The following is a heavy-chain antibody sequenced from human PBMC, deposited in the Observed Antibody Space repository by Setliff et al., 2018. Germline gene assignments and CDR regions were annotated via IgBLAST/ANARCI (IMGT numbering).Heavy chain of an antibody. CDR3: ARENGDYDLDY. D-gene: IGHD4-17*01. CDR1: GFSFSGYE. V-gene: IGHV3-48*03. Sequence: GESLTISCAASGFSFSGYEMSWVRQAPGKGLEWISYIGSSGNTIYYANSVKGRFTISRDNAKNSLFLQMNSLRAEDTAVYYCARENGDYDLDYWGQGALVTVSS. J-gene: IGHJ4*02. CDR2: IGSSGNTI.